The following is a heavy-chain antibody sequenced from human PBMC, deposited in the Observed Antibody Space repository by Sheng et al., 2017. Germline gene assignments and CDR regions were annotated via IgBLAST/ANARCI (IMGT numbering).Heavy chain of an antibody. Sequence: QVQLVESGGGVVQPGGSLRLSCAASGFTFSSYGMHWVRQAPGKGLEWVAFIRYDGSNKYYADSVKGRFTISRDNSKNTLYLQMNSLRAEDTAVYYCAKLRPGRRDSSWIDYWGQGTLVTVSS. D-gene: IGHD6-13*01. CDR3: AKLRPGRRDSSWIDY. V-gene: IGHV3-30*02. CDR2: IRYDGSNK. J-gene: IGHJ4*02. CDR1: GFTFSSYG.